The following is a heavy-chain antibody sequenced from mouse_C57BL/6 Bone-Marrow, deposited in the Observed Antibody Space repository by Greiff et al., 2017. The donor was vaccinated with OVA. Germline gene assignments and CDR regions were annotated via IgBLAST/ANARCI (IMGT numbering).Heavy chain of an antibody. CDR3: ARWSTVVASEDY. J-gene: IGHJ2*01. V-gene: IGHV1-69*01. CDR1: GYTFTGYW. Sequence: QVQLQQPGAELVMPGASVKLSCKASGYTFTGYWMHWVKQRPGQGLEWIGEIDPSDSYTNYNQKFKGKSTLTVDKSSSTAYMQLSSLTSEDSAVYYCARWSTVVASEDYWGQGTTLTVSS. D-gene: IGHD1-1*01. CDR2: IDPSDSYT.